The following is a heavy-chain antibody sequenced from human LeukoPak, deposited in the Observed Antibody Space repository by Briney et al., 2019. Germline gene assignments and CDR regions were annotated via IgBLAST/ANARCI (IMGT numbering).Heavy chain of an antibody. V-gene: IGHV3-23*01. J-gene: IGHJ1*01. D-gene: IGHD2-8*02. CDR3: AKGGFTVRYFQH. Sequence: GGSLSLSCAASGFTFSSYAMSWVSQAPGKGLEWVSAISGSGGSTYYADSVKCRFTISRDNSKNTLYLQMNSLRAEDTAVYYCAKGGFTVRYFQHWGRGTLVTVSS. CDR1: GFTFSSYA. CDR2: ISGSGGST.